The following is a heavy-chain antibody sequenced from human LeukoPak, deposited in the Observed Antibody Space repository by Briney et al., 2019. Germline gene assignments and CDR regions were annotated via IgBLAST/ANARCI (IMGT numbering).Heavy chain of an antibody. CDR1: GFTFSSYA. J-gene: IGHJ4*02. CDR3: AKCPWAGTTPGLDS. V-gene: IGHV3-23*01. D-gene: IGHD1-7*01. Sequence: GGSLRLSCAASGFTFSSYAMSWVRQAPGNGLEWVSGISGSGGSTYYADSVKGRFTISRDNSKNTLYLQMNILRAEDTAVYYCAKCPWAGTTPGLDSWGQGTLVTVSS. CDR2: ISGSGGST.